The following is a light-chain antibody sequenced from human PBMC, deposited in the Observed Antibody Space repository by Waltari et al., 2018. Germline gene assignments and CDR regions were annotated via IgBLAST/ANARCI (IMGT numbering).Light chain of an antibody. Sequence: QPVLTQPPSVSGAPRQTVTLSCTGRRSNIGAVNDEHRSQQVPGTAPKLLIFRNNNRPSGVPARFSCSKSGTSASLAITGLRAEYEAYYYCQSYVSSLSGPVVFGGGTRLIVL. CDR3: QSYVSSLSGPVV. V-gene: IGLV1-40*01. J-gene: IGLJ2*01. CDR1: RSNIGAVND. CDR2: RNN.